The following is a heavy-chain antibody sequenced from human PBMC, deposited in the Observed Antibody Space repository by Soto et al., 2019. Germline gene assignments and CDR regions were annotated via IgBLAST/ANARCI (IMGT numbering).Heavy chain of an antibody. D-gene: IGHD4-17*01. J-gene: IGHJ4*02. Sequence: EVQLLESGGGLVQPGGSLRLTCAASGFTFNRYAMTWVRQAPGKGLEWVSAIGGSGATTYYADSVKGRFTISRDNPKNTLYLQMNSLRAEDTAMYYCAKAYGDYECDYWGQGTLVTVSS. CDR1: GFTFNRYA. V-gene: IGHV3-23*01. CDR2: IGGSGATT. CDR3: AKAYGDYECDY.